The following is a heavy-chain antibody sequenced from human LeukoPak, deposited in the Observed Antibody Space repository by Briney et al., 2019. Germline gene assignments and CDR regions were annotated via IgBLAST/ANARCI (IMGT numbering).Heavy chain of an antibody. Sequence: GGSLRLSCAASGFTFSSYGMHWVRQAPGKGLEWVAFIRYDGSNKYYADSVKGRFTISRDNSKNTLYLQMNSLRAEDTALYYCARGYSSSWGFDPWGQGTLVTVSS. V-gene: IGHV3-30*02. CDR1: GFTFSSYG. CDR2: IRYDGSNK. J-gene: IGHJ5*02. CDR3: ARGYSSSWGFDP. D-gene: IGHD6-13*01.